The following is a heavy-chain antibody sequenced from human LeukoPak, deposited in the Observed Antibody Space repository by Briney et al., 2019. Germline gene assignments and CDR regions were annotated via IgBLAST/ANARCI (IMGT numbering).Heavy chain of an antibody. J-gene: IGHJ4*02. D-gene: IGHD3-22*01. V-gene: IGHV3-21*01. CDR1: GFTFGDHA. CDR2: ISSSSSYI. Sequence: GGSLRLSCTASGFTFGDHAMSWVRQAPGKGLEWVSSISSSSSYIYYADSVKGRFTISRDNAKNSLYLQMNSLRAEDTAVYYCARGWGYDSSGYDYWGQGTLVTVSS. CDR3: ARGWGYDSSGYDY.